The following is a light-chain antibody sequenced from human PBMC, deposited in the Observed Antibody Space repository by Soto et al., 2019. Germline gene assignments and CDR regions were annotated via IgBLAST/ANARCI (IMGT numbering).Light chain of an antibody. Sequence: DIQMTQSPSTLSASVGDRVTITCRASQSISSYLTWYQQKPGKAPKLLIYDASSLESVVPSRFSGSGSSTYFTHTISSLQTEHFVLLLRQQRKSTLLPYTF. CDR1: QSISSY. CDR3: QQRKSTLLPYT. V-gene: IGKV1-39*01. CDR2: DAS. J-gene: IGKJ2*01.